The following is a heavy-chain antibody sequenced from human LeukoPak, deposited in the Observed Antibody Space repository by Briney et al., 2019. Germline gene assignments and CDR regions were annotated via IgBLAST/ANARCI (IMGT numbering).Heavy chain of an antibody. J-gene: IGHJ4*02. Sequence: SETLSLTCTVSGGSISSYYWSWIRQPPGKGPEWIGYIYYSGSTNYNPSLKSRVTISVDTSKNQFSLKLSSVTAADTAVYYCARTGGCGGDCFHFDYWGQGTLVTVSS. CDR1: GGSISSYY. D-gene: IGHD2-21*02. CDR2: IYYSGST. V-gene: IGHV4-59*08. CDR3: ARTGGCGGDCFHFDY.